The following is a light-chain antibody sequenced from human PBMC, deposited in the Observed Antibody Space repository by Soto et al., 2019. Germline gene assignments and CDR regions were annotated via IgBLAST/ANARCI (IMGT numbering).Light chain of an antibody. V-gene: IGKV1-33*01. J-gene: IGKJ4*01. Sequence: DLQMTQYPSSLSASVGDRVTITCQASQDIKNYLNWYQQKPGKAPNLLIYDASNLKTGVPSRFSGSGSGTHFTFTISSLQPEDVATYYCQHYDHLPPLSFGGGTKVEIK. CDR3: QHYDHLPPLS. CDR2: DAS. CDR1: QDIKNY.